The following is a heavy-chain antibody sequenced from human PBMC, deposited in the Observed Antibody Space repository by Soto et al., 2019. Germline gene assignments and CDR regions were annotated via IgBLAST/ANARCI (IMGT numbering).Heavy chain of an antibody. CDR2: INPSGGST. D-gene: IGHD3-3*01. CDR3: ARDDYDFWSGFLTPNWFDP. J-gene: IGHJ5*02. CDR1: RYTFTGYY. Sequence: ASVKVSCKASRYTFTGYYMHWVRQAPGQGLEWMGIINPSGGSTSYAQKFQGRVTMTRDTSTSTVYMELSSLRSEDTAVYYCARDDYDFWSGFLTPNWFDPWGQGTLVTVSS. V-gene: IGHV1-46*01.